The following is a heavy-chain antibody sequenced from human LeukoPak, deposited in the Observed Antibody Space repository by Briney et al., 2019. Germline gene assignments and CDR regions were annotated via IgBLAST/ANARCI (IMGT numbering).Heavy chain of an antibody. V-gene: IGHV3-33*01. CDR1: GFTFNSYG. CDR2: IWYDGSNE. Sequence: GSLRLSCAASGFTFNSYGMHWVRQAPGKGLEWVAVIWYDGSNEYYADSVKGRFTISRHNSKNTLYLQMNGLRAEDTAVYHCARDKRRDGYKSDAFDIWGQGTMVTVSS. CDR3: ARDKRRDGYKSDAFDI. D-gene: IGHD5-24*01. J-gene: IGHJ3*02.